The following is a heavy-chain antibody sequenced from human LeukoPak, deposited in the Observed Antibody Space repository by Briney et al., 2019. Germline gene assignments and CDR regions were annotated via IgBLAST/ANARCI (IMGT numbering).Heavy chain of an antibody. CDR1: GGSFSGYY. CDR3: ARQIQLWSKSGIDY. V-gene: IGHV4-34*01. J-gene: IGHJ4*02. CDR2: INHSGST. Sequence: PSETLSLTCAVYGGSFSGYYWSWIRQPPGKGLEWIGEINHSGSTNYNPSLKSRVTISVDTSKSQFSLKLSSVTAADTAVYYCARQIQLWSKSGIDYWGQGTLVTVSS. D-gene: IGHD5-18*01.